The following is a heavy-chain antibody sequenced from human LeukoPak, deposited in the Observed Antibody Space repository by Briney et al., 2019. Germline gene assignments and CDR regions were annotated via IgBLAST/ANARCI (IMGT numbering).Heavy chain of an antibody. CDR2: IYYSGSA. V-gene: IGHV4-59*01. CDR3: ARAPGGWSMDV. CDR1: GGSISNDY. J-gene: IGHJ6*02. Sequence: SETLSLTCSVSGGSISNDYWSWIRLPPGKGLEWIGYIYYSGSANYNPSLKSRVTISVDTSKNQFSLKLSSVTAADTAVYYCARAPGGWSMDVWGQGTTVTVSS. D-gene: IGHD2-15*01.